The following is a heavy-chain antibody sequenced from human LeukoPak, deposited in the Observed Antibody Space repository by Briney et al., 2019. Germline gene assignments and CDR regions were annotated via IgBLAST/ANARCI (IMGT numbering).Heavy chain of an antibody. CDR2: MNPNSGNT. V-gene: IGHV1-8*03. CDR1: GYTFTSYD. Sequence: ASVKVSCKASGYTFTSYDINWVRQATGQGLEWMGWMNPNSGNTGYAQKFQGRVTITRNTSISTAYMELSSLRSEDTAVYYCARRHSSGWYVVDYWGQGTLVTVST. J-gene: IGHJ4*02. CDR3: ARRHSSGWYVVDY. D-gene: IGHD6-19*01.